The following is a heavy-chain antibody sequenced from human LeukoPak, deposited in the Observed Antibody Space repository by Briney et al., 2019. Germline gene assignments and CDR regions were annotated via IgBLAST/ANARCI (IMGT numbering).Heavy chain of an antibody. D-gene: IGHD3-3*01. CDR1: GFTFSSYA. J-gene: IGHJ4*02. CDR3: ARGGLFRLYLAPRYFDY. CDR2: IYYSGST. V-gene: IGHV4-59*12. Sequence: GSLRLSCAASGFTFSSYAMSWVRQAPGKGLEWIGYIYYSGSTNYNPSLKSRAIISVDTSNNQFSLQLSSVTAADTAVYYCARGGLFRLYLAPRYFDYWGQGTLVTVSS.